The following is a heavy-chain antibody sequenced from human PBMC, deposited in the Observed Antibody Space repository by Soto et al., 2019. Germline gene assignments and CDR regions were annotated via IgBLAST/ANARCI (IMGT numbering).Heavy chain of an antibody. Sequence: SETLSLTCAVSGDSINSSHWWNWVRQPPGKGLEWIGQISHSGSTNYNPSLTSRVNKSVDKSKNHSSLNLTSVTAADTAVYYCATYRKFFQIWGQGTKVTVSS. CDR1: GDSINSSHW. CDR2: ISHSGST. CDR3: ATYRKFFQI. J-gene: IGHJ3*02. V-gene: IGHV4-4*02.